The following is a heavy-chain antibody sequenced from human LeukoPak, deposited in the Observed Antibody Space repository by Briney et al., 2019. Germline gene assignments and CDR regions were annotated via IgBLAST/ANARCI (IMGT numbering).Heavy chain of an antibody. V-gene: IGHV3-23*01. CDR2: ISGSGGST. J-gene: IGHJ4*02. CDR1: GFTFSSYA. Sequence: PGGSLRLSCAASGFTFSSYAMSWVRQAPGKGLEWVSAISGSGGSTYYADSVKGRFTISRDNSKNTLYLQMNSLRAEDTAVYYCAKDQFAGGYDGLYYFDYWGQGTPVTVSS. CDR3: AKDQFAGGYDGLYYFDY. D-gene: IGHD5-12*01.